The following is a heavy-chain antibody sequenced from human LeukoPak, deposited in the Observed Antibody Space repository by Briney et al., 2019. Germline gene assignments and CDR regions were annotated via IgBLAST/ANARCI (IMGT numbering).Heavy chain of an antibody. CDR3: ARDAGGYDFWSGYYY. V-gene: IGHV3-48*01. Sequence: GGSLRLSCAASGFTFSSYSMNWVRQAPGKGLEWVSYISSSSSTIYYADSVKGRFAISRDNAKNSLYLQMNSLRAEDTAVYYCARDAGGYDFWSGYYYWGQGTLVTVSS. CDR1: GFTFSSYS. CDR2: ISSSSSTI. J-gene: IGHJ4*02. D-gene: IGHD3-3*01.